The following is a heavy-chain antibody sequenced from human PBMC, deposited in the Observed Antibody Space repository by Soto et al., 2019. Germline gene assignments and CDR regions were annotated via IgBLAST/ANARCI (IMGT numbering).Heavy chain of an antibody. V-gene: IGHV3-9*01. CDR2: ISWNSGSI. J-gene: IGHJ3*02. Sequence: PVGSLRLSCAASGFTFDDYAMHWVRQVPGKGLEWVSGISWNSGSIGYADSVKGRFTISRDNAKNSLYLQMNSLRAEDTALYYCAKDLRAAGGIDAFDIWGQGTMVTVSS. D-gene: IGHD6-13*01. CDR1: GFTFDDYA. CDR3: AKDLRAAGGIDAFDI.